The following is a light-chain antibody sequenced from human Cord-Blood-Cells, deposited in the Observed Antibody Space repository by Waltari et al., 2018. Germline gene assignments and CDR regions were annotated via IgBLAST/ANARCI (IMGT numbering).Light chain of an antibody. CDR2: WAS. V-gene: IGKV4-1*01. CDR3: QQYYSTPWT. CDR1: QSVLYSSNNKNY. J-gene: IGKJ1*01. Sequence: IVMTQSPDLLVVFLGERATINCKSSQSVLYSSNNKNYLAWYQQKPGQPPKLLIYWASTRESGVPDRFSGSGSGTDFTLTISSLQAEDVAVYYCQQYYSTPWTFGQGTKVEIK.